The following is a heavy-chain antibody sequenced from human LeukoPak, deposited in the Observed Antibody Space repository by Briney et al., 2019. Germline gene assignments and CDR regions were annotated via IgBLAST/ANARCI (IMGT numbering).Heavy chain of an antibody. CDR1: GGTFSSYA. Sequence: SVKVSCKASGGTFSSYAISWVRQAPGQGLEWIGGIIPIFGTANYAQKFQGRVTITADESTSTAYMELSSLRSEDTAVYYCARDSSGSYHRFDYWGQGTLVTVSS. J-gene: IGHJ4*02. CDR2: IIPIFGTA. D-gene: IGHD1-26*01. CDR3: ARDSSGSYHRFDY. V-gene: IGHV1-69*13.